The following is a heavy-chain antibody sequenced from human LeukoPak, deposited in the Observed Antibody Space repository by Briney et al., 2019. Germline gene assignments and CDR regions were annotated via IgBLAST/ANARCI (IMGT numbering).Heavy chain of an antibody. Sequence: PSETLSLTCTVSGGSISSSSYYWGWIRQPPGKGLEWIVSIYYSGSTYYNPSLKSRVTISVDTSKNQFSLKLSSVTAADTAVYYCARAVRRGVYFDYWGQGTLVIVSS. V-gene: IGHV4-39*01. J-gene: IGHJ4*02. CDR3: ARAVRRGVYFDY. CDR1: GGSISSSSYY. CDR2: IYYSGST. D-gene: IGHD3-10*01.